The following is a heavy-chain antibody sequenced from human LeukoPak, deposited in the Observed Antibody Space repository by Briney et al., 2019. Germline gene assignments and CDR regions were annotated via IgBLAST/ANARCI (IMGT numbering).Heavy chain of an antibody. D-gene: IGHD6-13*01. Sequence: ASVKVSCKASGGTFSSYAISWVRQAPGQGPEWMGGIIPIFGTANYAQKFQGRVTITADESTSTAYMELSSLRSEDTAVYYCAREGRQQLPLDVWGQGTTVTVSS. CDR2: IIPIFGTA. V-gene: IGHV1-69*13. CDR3: AREGRQQLPLDV. CDR1: GGTFSSYA. J-gene: IGHJ6*02.